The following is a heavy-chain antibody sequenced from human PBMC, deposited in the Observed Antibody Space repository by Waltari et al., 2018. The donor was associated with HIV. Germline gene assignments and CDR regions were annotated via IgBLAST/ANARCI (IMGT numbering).Heavy chain of an antibody. CDR3: ARGKYSSGYHLDY. J-gene: IGHJ4*02. Sequence: QVQLVESGGGVVQPGRSLRLYCAASGFTFSSYAMHWVRQAPGKGLEWVAVISYDGSNKYYADSVKGRFTISRDNSKNTVYLQMNSLRAEDTAVYYCARGKYSSGYHLDYWGQGTLVTVSS. D-gene: IGHD6-19*01. CDR2: ISYDGSNK. V-gene: IGHV3-30*14. CDR1: GFTFSSYA.